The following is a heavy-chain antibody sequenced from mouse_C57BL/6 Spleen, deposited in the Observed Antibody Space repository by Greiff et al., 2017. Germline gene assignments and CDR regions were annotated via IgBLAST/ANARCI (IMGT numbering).Heavy chain of an antibody. CDR3: ARHEDGGYYGSHFDY. J-gene: IGHJ2*01. CDR2: FYPGSGSI. D-gene: IGHD1-1*01. V-gene: IGHV1-62-2*01. CDR1: GYTFTEYT. Sequence: QVQLKESGAELVKPGASVKLSCKASGYTFTEYTIHWVKQRSGQGLEWIGWFYPGSGSIKYNEKFKDKATLTADKSSSTVYMELSRLTSEDSAVYFCARHEDGGYYGSHFDYWGQGTTLTVSS.